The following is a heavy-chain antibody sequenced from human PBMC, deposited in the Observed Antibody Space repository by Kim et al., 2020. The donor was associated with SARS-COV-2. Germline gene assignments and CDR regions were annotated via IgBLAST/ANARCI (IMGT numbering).Heavy chain of an antibody. J-gene: IGHJ4*02. CDR2: FDPEDGET. V-gene: IGHV1-24*01. CDR1: GYTLTELS. Sequence: ASVKVSCKVSGYTLTELSMHWVRQAPGKGLEWMGGFDPEDGETIYAQKFQGRVTMTEDTSTDTAYMELSSLRSEDTAVYYCATVFRMVRGVTWDYWGQGTLVTVSS. D-gene: IGHD3-10*01. CDR3: ATVFRMVRGVTWDY.